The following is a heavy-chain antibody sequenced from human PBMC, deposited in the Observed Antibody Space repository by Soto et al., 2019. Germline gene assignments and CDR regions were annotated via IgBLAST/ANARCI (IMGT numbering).Heavy chain of an antibody. J-gene: IGHJ5*02. CDR3: ARGSGYSSGWPQYNWFDP. CDR2: IWYDGSNK. Sequence: PGGSLRLSCAASGFTFSSYGMHWVRQAPGKGLEWVAVIWYDGSNKYYADSVKGRFTISRDNSKNTLYLQMNSLRAEDTAVYYCARGSGYSSGWPQYNWFDPWGQGTLVTVSS. CDR1: GFTFSSYG. V-gene: IGHV3-33*01. D-gene: IGHD6-19*01.